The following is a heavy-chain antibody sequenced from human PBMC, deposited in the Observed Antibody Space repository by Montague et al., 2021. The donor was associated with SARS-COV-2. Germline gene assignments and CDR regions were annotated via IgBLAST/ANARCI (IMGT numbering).Heavy chain of an antibody. CDR1: GFSLSTSGMG. D-gene: IGHD3-9*01. CDR3: ARIRDYDILTGSYSGFDY. V-gene: IGHV2-70*01. Sequence: PALVKPKQTLTLICTFSGFSLSTSGMGVSWIRQPPGKALEWLALXDWXDDKYYSTSLKTRLTISKDTSKNQVVLTMTNMDPVDTATYYCARIRDYDILTGSYSGFDYWGQGTLVTVSS. CDR2: XDWXDDK. J-gene: IGHJ4*02.